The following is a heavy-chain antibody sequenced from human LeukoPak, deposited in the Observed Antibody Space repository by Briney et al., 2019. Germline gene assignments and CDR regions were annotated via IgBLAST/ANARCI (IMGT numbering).Heavy chain of an antibody. CDR3: ARHYGP. J-gene: IGHJ5*02. Sequence: SQTLSLTCTVSGGSITGGDFYWSWIRRPPGKGLEWIGYIYFSGSTYYNPSLESRVTLSVDTSKNQFSLSLSSVTAADTAVYYCARHYGPWGQGTLVTVSS. D-gene: IGHD3-16*01. CDR1: GGSITGGDFY. V-gene: IGHV4-30-4*01. CDR2: IYFSGST.